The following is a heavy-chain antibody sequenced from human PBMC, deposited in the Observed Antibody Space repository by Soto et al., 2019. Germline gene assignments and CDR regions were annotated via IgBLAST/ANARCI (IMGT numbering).Heavy chain of an antibody. CDR2: IYYSGNT. CDR3: ARYPVVVVPAANYGLDV. J-gene: IGHJ6*02. D-gene: IGHD2-2*01. V-gene: IGHV4-31*03. Sequence: QVQLQESGPGLVKPSQTLSLTCSVSGVSVSSDIYYWSWIRRHPGKGLEWIGYIYYSGNTYYNPSLGGRVTISLDTSKNHFSLRLRSVTPADTAVYYCARYPVVVVPAANYGLDVWGQGTTVTVSS. CDR1: GVSVSSDIYY.